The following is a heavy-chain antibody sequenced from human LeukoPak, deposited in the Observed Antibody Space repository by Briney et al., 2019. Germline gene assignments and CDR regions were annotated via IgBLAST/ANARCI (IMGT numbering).Heavy chain of an antibody. Sequence: GESLKISCKGSGYSFTSYWIAWVRQMPGKGLEWMGIIYPGDSDTRYSPSFQGQVTISADKSISTAYLQWSSLKASDTAMYYCARPNYYDSSGYYDDAFDIWGQGTMVTVSS. CDR3: ARPNYYDSSGYYDDAFDI. V-gene: IGHV5-51*01. CDR1: GYSFTSYW. J-gene: IGHJ3*02. CDR2: IYPGDSDT. D-gene: IGHD3-22*01.